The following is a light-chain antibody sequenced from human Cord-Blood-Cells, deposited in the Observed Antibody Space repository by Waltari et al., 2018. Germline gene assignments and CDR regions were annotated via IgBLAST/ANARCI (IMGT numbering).Light chain of an antibody. CDR1: QSISSY. V-gene: IGKV1-39*01. CDR2: AAS. Sequence: DIQMTQSPSSLSASVGDRVTITCRASQSISSYLNWYQQKPGKAPKLLIYAASSLQSGVPSRFSGSGSGTDFTLTISSLQPEDFATYYCQQSYSTPCPWWTFGQGTKVEIK. CDR3: QQSYSTPCPWWT. J-gene: IGKJ1*01.